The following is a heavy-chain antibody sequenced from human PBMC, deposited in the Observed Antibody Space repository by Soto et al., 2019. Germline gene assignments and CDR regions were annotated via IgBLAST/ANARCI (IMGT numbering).Heavy chain of an antibody. D-gene: IGHD3-16*01. J-gene: IGHJ4*02. CDR2: ISRTVSTI. V-gene: IGHV3-48*02. CDR3: AKDKGERSFDY. CDR1: GFTFSSSS. Sequence: EVQLVESGGGLVQPGGSLRLSCAASGFTFSSSSMNWVRQAPGKGLEWISYISRTVSTIDYADSVKGRFTISRDNAKNSLYRQMNSLRDEDTAIYYCAKDKGERSFDYWGQGTLVTVSS.